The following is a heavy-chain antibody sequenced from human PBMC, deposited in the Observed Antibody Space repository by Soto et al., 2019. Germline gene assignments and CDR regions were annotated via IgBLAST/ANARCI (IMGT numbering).Heavy chain of an antibody. J-gene: IGHJ4*02. CDR3: AKDKEREGAWDFDY. V-gene: IGHV3-23*01. Sequence: EVQLLESGGDLVQPGGSLRLSCAASGFTFSRYTMSWVRQVPGKGLEWVSGINGGDGPTYYADSVKGRFTISRDNSQNTLYLQMNSLRAGDTAIYYCAKDKEREGAWDFDYWGQGTLVTVSS. D-gene: IGHD1-1*01. CDR1: GFTFSRYT. CDR2: INGGDGPT.